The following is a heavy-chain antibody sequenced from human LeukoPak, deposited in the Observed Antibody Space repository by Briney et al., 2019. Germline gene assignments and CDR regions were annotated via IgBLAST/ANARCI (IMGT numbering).Heavy chain of an antibody. Sequence: GGSLRLSCAASGFTFSSYAMHWVRQAPGKGLEYVSAISSNGGSTYYANSVKGRFTISRDNSKNTLYLQMGSLRAEDMAVYYCARDITGSYFDYWGQGTLVTVSS. CDR2: ISSNGGST. D-gene: IGHD1-20*01. CDR1: GFTFSSYA. V-gene: IGHV3-64*01. CDR3: ARDITGSYFDY. J-gene: IGHJ4*02.